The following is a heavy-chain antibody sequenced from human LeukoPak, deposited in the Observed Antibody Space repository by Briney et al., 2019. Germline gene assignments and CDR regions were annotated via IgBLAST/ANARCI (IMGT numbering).Heavy chain of an antibody. CDR2: ISSGDNT. J-gene: IGHJ2*01. V-gene: IGHV3-23*01. CDR1: GLTFSSYA. Sequence: PGGSLRLSCAASGLTFSSYAMSWVRQAPGKGLEWVSAISSGDNTYYTDSVKGRFTISRDNSKSTLYLQMNSLRGEDTAIYYCARDWYFDLWGRGTLVTVSS. CDR3: ARDWYFDL.